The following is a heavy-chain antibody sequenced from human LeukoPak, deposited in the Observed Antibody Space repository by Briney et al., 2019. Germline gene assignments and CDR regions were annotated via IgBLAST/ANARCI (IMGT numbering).Heavy chain of an antibody. J-gene: IGHJ4*02. Sequence: GGSLRLSCAASGFTVSSNYMSWVRQAPGKGLEWVSVIYSGGSTYYADSVKGRFTISRDNSKNTLYLQMNSLRAEDTAVYYCARWDISAADIDYWGQGTLVTVSA. CDR1: GFTVSSNY. CDR3: ARWDISAADIDY. V-gene: IGHV3-66*01. D-gene: IGHD6-13*01. CDR2: IYSGGST.